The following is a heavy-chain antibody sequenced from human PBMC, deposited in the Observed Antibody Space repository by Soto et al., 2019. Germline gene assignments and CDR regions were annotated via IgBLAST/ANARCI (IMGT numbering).Heavy chain of an antibody. CDR2: IYPGDSDT. Sequence: GESLKISCKGSGSTFTIYWIAWVRQMRGKGPEWMGIIYPGDSDTKYNPSFRGQVTISADKSITPTYLQWSSLKASDTAIYYCAASIFYYGMDVWGQGTTVTVSS. V-gene: IGHV5-51*01. CDR1: GSTFTIYW. CDR3: AASIFYYGMDV. J-gene: IGHJ6*02.